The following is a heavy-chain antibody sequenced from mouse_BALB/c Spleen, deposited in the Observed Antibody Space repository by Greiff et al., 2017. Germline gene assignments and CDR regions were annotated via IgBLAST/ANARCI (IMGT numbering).Heavy chain of an antibody. CDR2: ISSGSSTI. V-gene: IGHV5-17*02. CDR3: ARWDYDGNYAMDY. J-gene: IGHJ4*01. Sequence: EVKVVESGGGLVQPGGSRKLSCAASGFTFSSFGMHWVRQAPEKGLEWVAYISSGSSTIYYADTVKGRFTISRDNPKNTLFLQMTSLRSEDTAMYYCARWDYDGNYAMDYWGQGTSVTVSS. D-gene: IGHD2-4*01. CDR1: GFTFSSFG.